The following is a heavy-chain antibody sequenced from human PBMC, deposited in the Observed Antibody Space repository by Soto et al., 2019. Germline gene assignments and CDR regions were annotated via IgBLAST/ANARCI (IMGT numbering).Heavy chain of an antibody. CDR1: GFTFSSYW. CDR2: IKQDGSEK. J-gene: IGHJ4*02. V-gene: IGHV3-7*01. D-gene: IGHD3-9*01. Sequence: EVQLVESGGGLVQPGGSLRLSCAASGFTFSSYWMSWVRQAPGKGLEWVANIKQDGSEKYYVDSVKGRFTISRDNAKNSLYLQMNSLRAEDTAVYYCARDHRENTGWGILTGLMVDYWGQGTLVTVSS. CDR3: ARDHRENTGWGILTGLMVDY.